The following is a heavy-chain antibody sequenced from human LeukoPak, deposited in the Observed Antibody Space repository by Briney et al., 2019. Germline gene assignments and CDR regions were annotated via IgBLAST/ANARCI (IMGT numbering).Heavy chain of an antibody. Sequence: GASVKVSCKASGYTFTGYYMHWVRQAPGQGLEWMGWINPNSGGTNYAQKFQGRVTMTRDTSISTAYMELSRLRSDDTAVYYCARRDYSGLNGLGSYTHFDYWGQGTLVTVSS. J-gene: IGHJ4*02. CDR1: GYTFTGYY. D-gene: IGHD3-10*01. CDR2: INPNSGGT. V-gene: IGHV1-2*02. CDR3: ARRDYSGLNGLGSYTHFDY.